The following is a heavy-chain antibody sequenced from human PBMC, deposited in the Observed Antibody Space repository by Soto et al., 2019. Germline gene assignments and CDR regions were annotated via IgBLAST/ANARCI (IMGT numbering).Heavy chain of an antibody. J-gene: IGHJ4*02. Sequence: SETLSLTCAVSGGSISSGGYSWSWIRQPPGKGLEWIGYMYHSGSTYYNTSLKSRVTISIDRSKNQFSLKLSSVTAEDTALYYCARGDGDRFDGNGYLARHWGQGTLVTVSS. D-gene: IGHD5-18*01. CDR3: ARGDGDRFDGNGYLARH. CDR2: MYHSGST. V-gene: IGHV4-30-2*01. CDR1: GGSISSGGYS.